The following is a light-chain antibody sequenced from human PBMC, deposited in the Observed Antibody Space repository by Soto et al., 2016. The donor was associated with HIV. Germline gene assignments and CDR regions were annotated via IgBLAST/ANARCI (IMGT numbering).Light chain of an antibody. V-gene: IGKV1-39*01. Sequence: DIQMTQSPSSLSASVGDRVTITCRASQSISSYLNWYQQKPGKAPKLLIYAASSLQSGVPSRFSGSGSGTDFTLTISSLQPEDFATYYCQQSYSTPRTFGQGTKRGDQT. CDR3: QQSYSTPRT. J-gene: IGKJ2*01. CDR2: AAS. CDR1: QSISSY.